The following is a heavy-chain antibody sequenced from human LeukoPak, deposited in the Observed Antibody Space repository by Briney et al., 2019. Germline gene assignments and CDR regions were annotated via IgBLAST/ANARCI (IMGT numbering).Heavy chain of an antibody. CDR3: AIGCRGDCLSSGYES. Sequence: GRSLRLSCTASGFTFGVYAMSWVRQAPGKGLEWVGFIRSRVYGGTTEYAASVKGRFTISRDDSKSIAYLQMNSLKTEDTAVYYCAIGCRGDCLSSGYESWGQGILVTVSS. J-gene: IGHJ5*02. D-gene: IGHD2-21*02. V-gene: IGHV3-49*04. CDR1: GFTFGVYA. CDR2: IRSRVYGGTT.